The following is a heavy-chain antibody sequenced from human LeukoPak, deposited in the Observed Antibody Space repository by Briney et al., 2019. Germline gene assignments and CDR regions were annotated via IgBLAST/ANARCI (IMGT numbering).Heavy chain of an antibody. Sequence: TSETLSLTCTVSGGSISSSSYYWGWIRQPPGKGLEWIGSIYYSGSTYDNPSLKSRVTISVDTSKNQFSLKMSSVTAADTAVYYCAREIYSYGYMCYFDYWGQGTLVTVSS. CDR3: AREIYSYGYMCYFDY. V-gene: IGHV4-39*07. CDR1: GGSISSSSYY. CDR2: IYYSGST. J-gene: IGHJ4*02. D-gene: IGHD5-18*01.